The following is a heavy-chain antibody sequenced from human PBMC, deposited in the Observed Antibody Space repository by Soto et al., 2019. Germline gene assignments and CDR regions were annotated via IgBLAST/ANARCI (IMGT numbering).Heavy chain of an antibody. CDR1: GFTFSGSA. D-gene: IGHD5-12*01. Sequence: EVQLVESGGGLVQPGGSLKLSCAASGFTFSGSAMHWVRQASGKGLEWVGRIRSKANSYATAYAASVKGRFTISRDDSKNTAYLQMNSLKTEVTAVYYCTRSMVATSYWGQGTLVTVSS. V-gene: IGHV3-73*01. J-gene: IGHJ4*02. CDR2: IRSKANSYAT. CDR3: TRSMVATSY.